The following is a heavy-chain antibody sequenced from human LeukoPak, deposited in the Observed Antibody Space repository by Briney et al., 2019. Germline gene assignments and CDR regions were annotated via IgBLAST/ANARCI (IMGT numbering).Heavy chain of an antibody. D-gene: IGHD1-26*01. V-gene: IGHV1-46*01. J-gene: IGHJ4*02. CDR2: INPSGGST. CDR3: ARDSGRRQLPLYYFDY. CDR1: GYTFTSYY. Sequence: ASVKVSCKASGYTFTSYYMHWVRQAPGQGLEWMGIINPSGGSTSYAQKFQGRVTMTRDTSTSTVYMELSSLRSEDTAVYYCARDSGRRQLPLYYFDYWGQGTLVTVSS.